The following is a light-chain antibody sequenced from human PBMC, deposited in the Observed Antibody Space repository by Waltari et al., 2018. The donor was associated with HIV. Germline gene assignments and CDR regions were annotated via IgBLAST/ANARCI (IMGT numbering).Light chain of an antibody. CDR2: KKF. CDR1: SSNIQNAN. CDR3: VGWDSSLSAYV. J-gene: IGLJ1*01. Sequence: QPFLSLPPSESGTPGQTVTISCFGSSSNIQNANVSWYQQLPGKAPKLLSYKKFLRPSGVPDRFAASKSGATASLTISGLRSADEADYYCVGWDSSLSAYVFGAGTKVAVL. V-gene: IGLV1-47*01.